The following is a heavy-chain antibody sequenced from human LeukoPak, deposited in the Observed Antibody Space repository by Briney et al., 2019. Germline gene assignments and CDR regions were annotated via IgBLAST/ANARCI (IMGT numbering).Heavy chain of an antibody. D-gene: IGHD2-15*01. Sequence: SETLSLTCSVSGDSISIYYWSWIRQPPGKGLEWIGYIYNSGSTNYNPSLKSRVTISVDTSKNQFSLKLSSVTAADTAVYYCARLDWGGGSCYFDYWGQGTLVTVSS. V-gene: IGHV4-59*01. CDR2: IYNSGST. CDR1: GDSISIYY. CDR3: ARLDWGGGSCYFDY. J-gene: IGHJ4*02.